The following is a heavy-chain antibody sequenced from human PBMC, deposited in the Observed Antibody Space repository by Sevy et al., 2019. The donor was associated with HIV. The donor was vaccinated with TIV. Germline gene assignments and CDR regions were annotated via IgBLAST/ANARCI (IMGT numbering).Heavy chain of an antibody. V-gene: IGHV3-48*01. CDR2: ISSSSSTI. J-gene: IGHJ6*02. CDR1: GFTFSSYS. Sequence: GGSLRLSCAASGFTFSSYSMNWVRQAPGKGLEWVSYISSSSSTIYYADSVKGRFTISRDNAKNSLYLQMISLRAEDTAVYYCARCLYDFWSGYYTSYYYYGMDVWGQGTTVTVSS. D-gene: IGHD3-3*01. CDR3: ARCLYDFWSGYYTSYYYYGMDV.